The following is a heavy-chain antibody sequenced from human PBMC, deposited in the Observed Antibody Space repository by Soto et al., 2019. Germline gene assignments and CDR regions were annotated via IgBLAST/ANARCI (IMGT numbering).Heavy chain of an antibody. V-gene: IGHV3-23*01. CDR3: AKDRGGSYYHFDY. CDR1: GFTFRSYA. D-gene: IGHD1-26*01. Sequence: EVQLLESGGGLVQPGGSLRLSCAASGFTFRSYAMSWVRQAPGKGLEWVSGISDSGGATYYADSVKGRFTMSRDNSKNTLYLQMNSLRAEDTDVYYCAKDRGGSYYHFDYWGQGTLVTVSS. CDR2: ISDSGGAT. J-gene: IGHJ4*02.